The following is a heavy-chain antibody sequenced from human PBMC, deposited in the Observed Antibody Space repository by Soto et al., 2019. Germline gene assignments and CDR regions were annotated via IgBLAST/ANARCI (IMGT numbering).Heavy chain of an antibody. CDR2: IYYSGST. CDR3: ARDSSHDQGTADWFDP. CDR1: GGSISSGGYY. V-gene: IGHV4-31*03. D-gene: IGHD1-1*01. J-gene: IGHJ5*02. Sequence: QVQLQESGPGLVKPSQTLSLTCTVSGGSISSGGYYWSWIRQHPGKGLEWIGYIYYSGSTYYNPSLKSRVTISVDTSKNQFSLKLSSVTAADTAVYYCARDSSHDQGTADWFDPWGQGTLVTVSS.